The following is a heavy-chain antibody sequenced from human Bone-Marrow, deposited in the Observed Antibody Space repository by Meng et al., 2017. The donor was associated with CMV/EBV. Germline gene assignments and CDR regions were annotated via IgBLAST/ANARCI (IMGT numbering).Heavy chain of an antibody. J-gene: IGHJ4*02. D-gene: IGHD4-17*01. Sequence: GSLRLSCTVSGYSISSGYYWGWIRQPPGKGLEWIGSIYHSGSTYYNPSLKSRVTISVDTSKNQFTLKLSAVTAADTAVYYCAREGDEEYGDYPVPTNWGQGTLVTVSS. CDR2: IYHSGST. V-gene: IGHV4-38-2*02. CDR1: GYSISSGYY. CDR3: AREGDEEYGDYPVPTN.